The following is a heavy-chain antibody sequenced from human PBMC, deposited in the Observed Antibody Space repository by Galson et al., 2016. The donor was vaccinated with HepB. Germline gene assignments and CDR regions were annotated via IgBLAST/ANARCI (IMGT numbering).Heavy chain of an antibody. D-gene: IGHD2-2*01. Sequence: SETLSLTCTVSGGSISSSGFYWAWFRQPPGKGLEWIGSIYYTGSTSYYESLKSRVTISVDTSKSQFSLNLRSVTAAGTAVYYCARHSGVSSRTYPGIAYWGQGTLVTVSS. V-gene: IGHV4-39*01. CDR1: GGSISSSGFY. CDR2: IYYTGST. J-gene: IGHJ4*02. CDR3: ARHSGVSSRTYPGIAY.